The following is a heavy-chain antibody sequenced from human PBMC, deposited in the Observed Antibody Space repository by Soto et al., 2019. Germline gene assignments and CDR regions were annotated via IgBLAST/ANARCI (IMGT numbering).Heavy chain of an antibody. Sequence: PGGSLRLSCAASGFTFSSSSMNWVRQAPGKGLEWVSSISSSGSYIYYADSVKGRFTISRDNAKNTLYLQMNSLRVGDTAVYFCARDSVVRGSGLTYFDFWGQGTLVTVSS. CDR1: GFTFSSSS. CDR3: ARDSVVRGSGLTYFDF. V-gene: IGHV3-21*01. D-gene: IGHD3-10*01. CDR2: ISSSGSYI. J-gene: IGHJ4*01.